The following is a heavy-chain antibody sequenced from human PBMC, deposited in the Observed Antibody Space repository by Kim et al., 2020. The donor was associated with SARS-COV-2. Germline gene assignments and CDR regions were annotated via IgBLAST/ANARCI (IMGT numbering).Heavy chain of an antibody. V-gene: IGHV3-7*01. D-gene: IGHD2-2*01. CDR3: AKRGETHTSLVDAYYY. CDR2: IKENGNNK. CDR1: GLTVSSYG. Sequence: GGSLRLSCAASGLTVSSYGMTWVRQAPGKGLEWVSVIKENGNNKYYVDSVKCRFTISRDNSKNMLYLQMNSLRAEDTAVYYCAKRGETHTSLVDAYYY. J-gene: IGHJ6*01.